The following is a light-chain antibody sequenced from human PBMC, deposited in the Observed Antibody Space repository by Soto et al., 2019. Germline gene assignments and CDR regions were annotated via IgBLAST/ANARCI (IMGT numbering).Light chain of an antibody. CDR2: RAS. CDR3: QQYYSTPLT. Sequence: ILISQXPDSLXXSXXXXSTXXCKSIDXVLYSSTYKDYLAWYQQKPGQPPKLLIYRASTRESGVPDRFSGSGSGTDFTLTISSLQAEDVAVYYCQQYYSTPLTFGGGTKVDIK. V-gene: IGKV4-1*01. CDR1: DXVLYSSTYKDY. J-gene: IGKJ4*01.